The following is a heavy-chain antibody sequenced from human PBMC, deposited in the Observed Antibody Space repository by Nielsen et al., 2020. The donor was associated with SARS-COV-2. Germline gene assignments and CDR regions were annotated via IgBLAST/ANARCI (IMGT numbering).Heavy chain of an antibody. J-gene: IGHJ4*02. Sequence: GESLKISCTASGFTFGDYAMSWVRQAPGKGLEWVGFIRSKAYGGTTEYAASVKGRFTISRDDSKSIAYLQMNSLKTEDTAVYYCTSACSGGSCYFFPRGHDYGGQGTLVTVSS. CDR3: TSACSGGSCYFFPRGHDY. CDR1: GFTFGDYA. D-gene: IGHD2-15*01. V-gene: IGHV3-49*04. CDR2: IRSKAYGGTT.